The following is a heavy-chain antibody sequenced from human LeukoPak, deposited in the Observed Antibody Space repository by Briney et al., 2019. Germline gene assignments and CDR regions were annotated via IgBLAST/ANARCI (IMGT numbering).Heavy chain of an antibody. D-gene: IGHD5-24*01. CDR1: GYTFTSYG. Sequence: GASVKVSCKASGYTFTSYGISWVRQAPGQGLEWMGWISAYSGNTNYAQKLQGRVTMTTDTSTSTAYMELRSLRSDDTAVYYCARDKPGGRDGYNPFDYWGQGTLVTVSS. CDR2: ISAYSGNT. CDR3: ARDKPGGRDGYNPFDY. J-gene: IGHJ4*02. V-gene: IGHV1-18*01.